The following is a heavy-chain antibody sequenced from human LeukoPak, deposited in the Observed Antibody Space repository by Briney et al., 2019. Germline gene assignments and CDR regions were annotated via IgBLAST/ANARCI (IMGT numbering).Heavy chain of an antibody. V-gene: IGHV3-48*03. CDR3: ARGTGDPSLDY. CDR1: GFTFSSYE. D-gene: IGHD3-10*01. Sequence: GGSLRLSCAASGFTFSSYEMNWVRRAPGKGLEWVSYISSSGSTIYYADSVKGRFTISRDNAKNSLYLQMNSLRAEDTAVYYCARGTGDPSLDYWGQGTLVTVSS. J-gene: IGHJ4*02. CDR2: ISSSGSTI.